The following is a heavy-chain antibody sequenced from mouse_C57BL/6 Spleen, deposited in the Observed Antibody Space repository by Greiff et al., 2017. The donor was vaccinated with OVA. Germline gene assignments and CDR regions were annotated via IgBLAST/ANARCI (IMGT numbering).Heavy chain of an antibody. CDR3: ARTYYYGTPDY. CDR1: GYSFTSYY. J-gene: IGHJ2*01. V-gene: IGHV1-66*01. D-gene: IGHD1-1*01. Sequence: VQLQQSGPELVKPGASVKISCKASGYSFTSYYIHWVKQRPGQGLEWIGWIYPGSGNTKYNEKFKGKATLTADTSSSTSYMQLSSLPSEDSAVYYCARTYYYGTPDYWGQGTTLTVSS. CDR2: IYPGSGNT.